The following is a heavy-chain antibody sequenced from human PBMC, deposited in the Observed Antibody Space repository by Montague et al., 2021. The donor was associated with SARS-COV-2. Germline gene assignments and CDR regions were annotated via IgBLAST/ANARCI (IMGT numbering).Heavy chain of an antibody. V-gene: IGHV6-1*01. Sequence: CAISGDSVSTHSGDWVWMRQSPSRGLEWLGRTYYRSQWYNDYAVSLKTRITITPDTSKNLFSLQLRSVTPDDTADYYCARIAVAPRPGAYYGMDVWGQGTTVTVSS. CDR3: ARIAVAPRPGAYYGMDV. CDR1: GDSVSTHSGD. D-gene: IGHD6-6*01. CDR2: TYYRSQWYN. J-gene: IGHJ6*02.